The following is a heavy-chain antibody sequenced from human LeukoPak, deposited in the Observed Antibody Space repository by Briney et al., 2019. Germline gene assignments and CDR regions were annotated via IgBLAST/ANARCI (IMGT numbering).Heavy chain of an antibody. CDR2: IDPSDSYT. CDR3: ARHHGDAHFDY. CDR1: GYSSTSYW. J-gene: IGHJ4*02. V-gene: IGHV5-10-1*01. D-gene: IGHD4-17*01. Sequence: GESLKISCKGSGYSSTSYWISWVRQVPGKGLEWMGRIDPSDSYTNYSPSFQGHVTTSADKSISTAYLQWSSLKASDTAMYYCARHHGDAHFDYWGQGTLVTVSS.